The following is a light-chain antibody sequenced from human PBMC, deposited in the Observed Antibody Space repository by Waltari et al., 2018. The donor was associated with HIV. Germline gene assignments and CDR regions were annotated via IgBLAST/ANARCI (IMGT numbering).Light chain of an antibody. J-gene: IGKJ1*01. CDR1: QSVSNS. CDR3: QQYNSWPRT. Sequence: EIVMTQSPATLSVSPGGRATLSCRASQSVSNSLVWYQQRPGQAPRLLIYGASTRATGIPGRFSGSGSGTEFTLTINSLQSEDFAVYCCQQYNSWPRTFGQGTKVEVK. CDR2: GAS. V-gene: IGKV3-15*01.